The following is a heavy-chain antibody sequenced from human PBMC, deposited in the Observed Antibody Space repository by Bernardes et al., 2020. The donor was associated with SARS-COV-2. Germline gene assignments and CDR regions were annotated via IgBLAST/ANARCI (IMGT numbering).Heavy chain of an antibody. D-gene: IGHD5-12*01. CDR3: ARDLSGASGYEYGDWFDP. J-gene: IGHJ5*02. V-gene: IGHV4-38-2*02. CDR1: GYSMSSGYY. Sequence: SEPLSLTCTVSGYSMSSGYYWGWIRQPPGKGLEWIGSISHNGDSYYSPSLKSPVIISVDTSKNQFSLKLSSVTAADTAVYYCARDLSGASGYEYGDWFDPWGQGTLVTVSS. CDR2: ISHNGDS.